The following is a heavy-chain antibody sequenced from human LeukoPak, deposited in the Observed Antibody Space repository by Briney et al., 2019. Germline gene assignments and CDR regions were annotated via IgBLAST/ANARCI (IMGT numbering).Heavy chain of an antibody. CDR1: GFTFSSYA. J-gene: IGHJ4*02. D-gene: IGHD5-18*01. CDR3: ACGYSYGVDY. V-gene: IGHV3-30*04. Sequence: GRSLRLSCAASGFTFSSYAMHWVRQAPGKGLEWVAVISYDGSNKYYADSVKGRFTISRGNSKNTLYLQMNSLRPDDTAVYYSACGYSYGVDYWGQGTLVTVSS. CDR2: ISYDGSNK.